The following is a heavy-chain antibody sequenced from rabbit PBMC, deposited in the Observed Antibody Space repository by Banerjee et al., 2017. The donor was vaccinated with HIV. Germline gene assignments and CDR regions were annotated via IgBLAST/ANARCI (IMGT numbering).Heavy chain of an antibody. CDR3: ARGYTGYGYAINL. V-gene: IGHV1S40*01. CDR2: IYTGSGSP. J-gene: IGHJ4*01. D-gene: IGHD6-1*01. Sequence: QSLEESGGGLVKPGASLTLTCKASGFSFSDNYWMCWVRQAPGEGLEWITCIYTGSGSPYYASWAKGRFTISKTSSTTVTLQMTSLTAADTATYFCARGYTGYGYAINLWGPGTLVTVS. CDR1: GFSFSDNYW.